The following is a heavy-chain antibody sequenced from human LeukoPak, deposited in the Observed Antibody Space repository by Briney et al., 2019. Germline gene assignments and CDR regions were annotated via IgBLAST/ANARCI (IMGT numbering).Heavy chain of an antibody. CDR3: AELGITMIGGV. V-gene: IGHV3-48*03. D-gene: IGHD3-10*02. CDR2: ISSSGSTI. J-gene: IGHJ6*04. CDR1: GFTFSSYE. Sequence: GGTLRLSCAASGFTFSSYEMNWVRQAPGKGLEWASYISSSGSTIYYADSVKGRFTISRDNAKNSLYLQMNSLRAEDTAVYYCAELGITMIGGVWGKGTTVTISS.